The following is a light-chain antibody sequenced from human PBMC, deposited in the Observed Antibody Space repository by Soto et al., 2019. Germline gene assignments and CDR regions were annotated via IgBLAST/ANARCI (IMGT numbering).Light chain of an antibody. Sequence: QSVLTQPASVSGSPGQSITISCTGTSSDVGAYNYVYWYQQHPGKAPKLMISEVSNRPSGVSNRFSGSKSGNTASLTISGLQAEDEADYYCNSYTTSSTWVFGGGTKVTVL. V-gene: IGLV2-14*01. CDR2: EVS. CDR3: NSYTTSSTWV. CDR1: SSDVGAYNY. J-gene: IGLJ3*02.